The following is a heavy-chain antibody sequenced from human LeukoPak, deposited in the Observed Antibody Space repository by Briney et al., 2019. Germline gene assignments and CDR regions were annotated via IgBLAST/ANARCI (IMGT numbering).Heavy chain of an antibody. CDR2: FDPEDGET. CDR3: ATGLGLGSGRSWFDP. D-gene: IGHD3-10*01. V-gene: IGHV1-24*01. CDR1: GYTPTELS. J-gene: IGHJ5*02. Sequence: GASVKVSCKVSGYTPTELSMHWVRQAPGKGLEWMGGFDPEDGETIYAQKFQGRVTMTEDTSTDTAYMELSSLRSEDTAVYYCATGLGLGSGRSWFDPWGQGTLVTVSS.